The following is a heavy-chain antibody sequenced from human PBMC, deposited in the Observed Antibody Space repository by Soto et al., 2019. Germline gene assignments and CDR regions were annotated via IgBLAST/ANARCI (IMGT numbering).Heavy chain of an antibody. J-gene: IGHJ2*01. CDR3: ARSSQSWFFDL. Sequence: QVQLQESGLGLLKPSQTLSLACAVSGGSISSGGHYWSWIRQHSEKGLEWIGYISSSGSTYYNPSLKSRVTISVDPSKNQVSLNLNSVTAADTAVYYCARSSQSWFFDLWGRGTLVTVSS. V-gene: IGHV4-31*11. D-gene: IGHD4-4*01. CDR1: GGSISSGGHY. CDR2: ISSSGST.